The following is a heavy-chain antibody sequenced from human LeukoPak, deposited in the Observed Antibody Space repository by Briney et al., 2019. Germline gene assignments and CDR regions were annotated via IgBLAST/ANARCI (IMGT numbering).Heavy chain of an antibody. V-gene: IGHV4-39*01. D-gene: IGHD3-10*01. CDR2: IYYGGST. J-gene: IGHJ6*03. Sequence: SETLSLTCTVSGGSISSNNYSWGWIRQPPGKGLEWIGSIYYGGSTYYNPSLKSRVTISVDTSKNQFSLKLSSVTAADTAVYYCARAGYYYGSGSYYMTRYYYYMDVWGKGTTVTVSS. CDR1: GGSISSNNYS. CDR3: ARAGYYYGSGSYYMTRYYYYMDV.